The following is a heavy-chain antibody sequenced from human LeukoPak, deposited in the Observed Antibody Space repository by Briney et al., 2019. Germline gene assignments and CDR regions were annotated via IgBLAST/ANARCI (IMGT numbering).Heavy chain of an antibody. CDR2: ISAYNGNT. CDR1: GYTFTNYG. Sequence: ASVKVSFKASGYTFTNYGISWVGQAPGQGLEWMGWISAYNGNTNYAQKLQGRVTMTTDTSTSTAYMELRSLRSDDTAVYYCARVSTVTLLDVWGKGTTATVSS. D-gene: IGHD4-17*01. J-gene: IGHJ6*04. V-gene: IGHV1-18*01. CDR3: ARVSTVTLLDV.